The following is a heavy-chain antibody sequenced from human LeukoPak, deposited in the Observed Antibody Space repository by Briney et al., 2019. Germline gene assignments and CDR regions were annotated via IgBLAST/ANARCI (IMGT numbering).Heavy chain of an antibody. Sequence: GGSLTLSCAASGFTFSSYAMSWVRQAPGKGLEWVSAISGSGGSTYYADSVKGRFTISRDNSKNTLYLQMNSLRAEDTAVYYCAKASTSYSSSSPSDYWGQGTLVTVSS. CDR2: ISGSGGST. J-gene: IGHJ4*02. CDR1: GFTFSSYA. D-gene: IGHD6-6*01. CDR3: AKASTSYSSSSPSDY. V-gene: IGHV3-23*01.